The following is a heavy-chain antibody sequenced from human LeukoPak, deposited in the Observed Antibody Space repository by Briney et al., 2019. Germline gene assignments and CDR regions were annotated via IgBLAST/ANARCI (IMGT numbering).Heavy chain of an antibody. CDR2: IIPIFGTA. CDR1: GGTFSSYA. V-gene: IGHV1-69*06. J-gene: IGHJ4*02. Sequence: SVKVSCKASGGTFSSYAISWVRQAPGQGLEWMGGIIPIFGTANYAQKFQGRVTITADKSTSTAYMELSCLRSEDTAVYYCARDPDYYGSGSFDYWGQGTLVTVSS. D-gene: IGHD3-10*01. CDR3: ARDPDYYGSGSFDY.